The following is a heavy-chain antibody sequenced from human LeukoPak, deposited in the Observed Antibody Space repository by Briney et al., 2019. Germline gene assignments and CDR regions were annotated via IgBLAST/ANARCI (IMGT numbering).Heavy chain of an antibody. D-gene: IGHD3-22*01. CDR3: ARGDYHDSGGYFA. V-gene: IGHV4-31*03. Sequence: SETLSLTCTVSGASISSAYYYWSWIRQLPGKGLEWIGYISDSGNASYNPSLESRVTISEDTSKNQFSLKLTSVTAADTAVYYCARGDYHDSGGYFARGQGTLVTVSS. CDR2: ISDSGNA. J-gene: IGHJ4*02. CDR1: GASISSAYYY.